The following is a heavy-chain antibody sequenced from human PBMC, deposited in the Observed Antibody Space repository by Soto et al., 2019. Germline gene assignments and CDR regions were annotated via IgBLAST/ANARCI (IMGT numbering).Heavy chain of an antibody. J-gene: IGHJ5*02. V-gene: IGHV4-30-4*01. CDR1: GGSISSGDYY. Sequence: SETLSLTCTVSGGSISSGDYYWSWIRQPPGKGLEWIGYIYYSGSTYYNPSLKSRVTISVDTSKNQFSLKLSSVTAADTAVYYCARETVVVVAATVSRTNWFDPWGQGTLVTVSS. CDR2: IYYSGST. CDR3: ARETVVVVAATVSRTNWFDP. D-gene: IGHD2-15*01.